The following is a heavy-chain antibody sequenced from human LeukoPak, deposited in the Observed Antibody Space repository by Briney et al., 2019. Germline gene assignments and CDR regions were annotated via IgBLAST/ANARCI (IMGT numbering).Heavy chain of an antibody. CDR3: ARPDPDSGSWDY. D-gene: IGHD1-26*01. V-gene: IGHV5-51*01. CDR2: IYPGDSGT. Sequence: GESLQISCQGSGYSFTNCWIGWVRQMPGKGLEWMGIIYPGDSGTRYSPSFQGQVTISVGKSISTAYLQWSRLKASDTAMYYCARPDPDSGSWDYWGQGTLVTVSS. CDR1: GYSFTNCW. J-gene: IGHJ4*02.